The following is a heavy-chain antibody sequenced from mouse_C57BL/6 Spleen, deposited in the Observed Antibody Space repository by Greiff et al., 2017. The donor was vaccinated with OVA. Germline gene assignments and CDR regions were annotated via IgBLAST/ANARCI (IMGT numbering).Heavy chain of an antibody. CDR2: FHPYNDDT. CDR3: ARNYYGSSYGYFDV. CDR1: GYTFTTYP. Sequence: VKLMESGAELVKPGASVKMSCKASGYTFTTYPIEWMKQNHGKSLEWIGNFHPYNDDTKYNEKFKGKATLTVEKSSSTVYLELSRLTSDDSAVYYCARNYYGSSYGYFDVWGTGTTGTVSS. J-gene: IGHJ1*03. D-gene: IGHD1-1*01. V-gene: IGHV1-47*01.